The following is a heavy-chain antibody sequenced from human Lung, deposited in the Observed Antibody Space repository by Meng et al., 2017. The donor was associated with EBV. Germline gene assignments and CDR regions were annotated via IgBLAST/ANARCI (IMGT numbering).Heavy chain of an antibody. Sequence: QVNWVQSGAEGKKPGASVKVSCKASGYPFTGYYIHWVRQAPGQGLEWMGWINPNTGGTKYAQKFQGWVTLTRDTSISTAYMELSRLRSDDTAVYYCARGRYELIWGLFDPWGQGTLVTVSS. J-gene: IGHJ5*02. CDR2: INPNTGGT. D-gene: IGHD1-1*01. CDR1: GYPFTGYY. V-gene: IGHV1-2*04. CDR3: ARGRYELIWGLFDP.